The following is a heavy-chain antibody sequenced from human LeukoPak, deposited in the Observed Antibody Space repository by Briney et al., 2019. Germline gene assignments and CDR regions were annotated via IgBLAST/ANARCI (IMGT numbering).Heavy chain of an antibody. CDR1: GGFFSGYY. CDR2: INHSGST. CDR3: ARGVNDSGADY. J-gene: IGHJ4*02. V-gene: IGHV4-34*01. Sequence: SETLSLTCAVYGGFFSGYYWSWIRPPPGKGLAWIGEINHSGSTNYNPSLHSGVTISVDTSKNQFSLKLSSVTAADTAVYYCARGVNDSGADYWGQGTLVTVSS. D-gene: IGHD1-1*01.